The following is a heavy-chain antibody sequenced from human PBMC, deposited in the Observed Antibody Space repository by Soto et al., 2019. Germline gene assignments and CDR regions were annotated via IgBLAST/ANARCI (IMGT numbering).Heavy chain of an antibody. CDR1: GGSISSSSYY. Sequence: ETLSLTCTVSGGSISSSSYYWGWIRQPPGKGLEWIGSIYYSGSTYYNPSLKSRVTISVDTSKNQFSLKLSSVTAADTAVYYCARHKGSGSYRYYYGMDVWGQGTTVTVSS. D-gene: IGHD3-10*01. V-gene: IGHV4-39*01. CDR2: IYYSGST. CDR3: ARHKGSGSYRYYYGMDV. J-gene: IGHJ6*02.